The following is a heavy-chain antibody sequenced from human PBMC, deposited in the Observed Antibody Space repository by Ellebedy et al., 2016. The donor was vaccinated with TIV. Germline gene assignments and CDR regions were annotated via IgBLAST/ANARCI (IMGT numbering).Heavy chain of an antibody. D-gene: IGHD1/OR15-1a*01. CDR1: GFPFSSYW. CDR2: IKQDGSEK. Sequence: GESLKISCAASGFPFSSYWMSWVRQAPGKGLEWVANIKQDGSEKYYVDSVKGRFTISRDNAKNSLYLQMNSLRAEETAVYYCARENWYNDYWGQGTLVTVSS. CDR3: ARENWYNDY. J-gene: IGHJ4*02. V-gene: IGHV3-7*04.